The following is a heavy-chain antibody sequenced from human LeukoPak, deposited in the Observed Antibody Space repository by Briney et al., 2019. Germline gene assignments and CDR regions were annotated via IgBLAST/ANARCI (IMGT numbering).Heavy chain of an antibody. D-gene: IGHD6-19*01. J-gene: IGHJ6*02. V-gene: IGHV3-23*01. CDR1: GLTFSSYA. Sequence: GGSLGLSWAASGLTFSSYAMSWVRQAPGKGLGWVSAIRGSGGSTYYADSVKGRFTISRDNSKNTLYLQMNSLRAEDTAVYYCAKDQGPYGAVAGTRHYYGMDVWGQGTTVTVSS. CDR2: IRGSGGST. CDR3: AKDQGPYGAVAGTRHYYGMDV.